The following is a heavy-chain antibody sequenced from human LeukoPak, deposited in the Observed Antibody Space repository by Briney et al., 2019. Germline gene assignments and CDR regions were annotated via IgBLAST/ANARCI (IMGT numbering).Heavy chain of an antibody. CDR1: GYSISSGYY. D-gene: IGHD3-3*01. V-gene: IGHV4-38-2*01. Sequence: TSETLSLTCAVSGYSISSGYYWGWIRQPPVKGLEWFGSIYHSGSTYYNPSLKSRVTISVDTSKNQFSLKLSSVTAADTAVYYCARRGWMSGLVENDAFDIWGQGTMLTVSS. CDR2: IYHSGST. J-gene: IGHJ3*02. CDR3: ARRGWMSGLVENDAFDI.